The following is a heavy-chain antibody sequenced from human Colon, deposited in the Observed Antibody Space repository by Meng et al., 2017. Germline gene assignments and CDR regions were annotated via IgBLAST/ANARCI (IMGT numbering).Heavy chain of an antibody. J-gene: IGHJ4*01. CDR2: ISSSGSAI. D-gene: IGHD1-14*01. Sequence: GESLKISCAASGFTFSDYYMSWIRQAPGKGLEWVSHISSSGSAIYYADSVKGRFTIPRDNSKNTPYLQMNSLRVEDTAVFYYANGYNPDYWGQGKLVTSAS. CDR1: GFTFSDYY. CDR3: ANGYNPDY. V-gene: IGHV3-11*01.